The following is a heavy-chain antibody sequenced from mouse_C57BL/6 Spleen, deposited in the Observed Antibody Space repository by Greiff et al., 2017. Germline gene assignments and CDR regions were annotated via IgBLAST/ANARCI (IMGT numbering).Heavy chain of an antibody. Sequence: QVQLQQSGAELVKPGASVKISCKASGYAFSSYWMNWVKQRPGKGLAGIGQIYPGDGDTNYNGKFKGKATLTADKSSSTAYMQLSSLTSEDSAVYFCARGYYYGSSLFDYWGQGTTLAVSS. CDR2: IYPGDGDT. CDR3: ARGYYYGSSLFDY. V-gene: IGHV1-80*01. D-gene: IGHD1-1*01. CDR1: GYAFSSYW. J-gene: IGHJ2*01.